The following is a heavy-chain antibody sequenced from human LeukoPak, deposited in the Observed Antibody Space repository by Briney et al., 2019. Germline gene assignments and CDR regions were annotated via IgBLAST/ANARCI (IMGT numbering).Heavy chain of an antibody. CDR2: INPNSGGT. CDR3: ARGRPYYYDSSGYSI. J-gene: IGHJ4*02. V-gene: IGHV1-2*02. CDR1: GYTITGYY. Sequence: GASVKVSCTASGYTITGYYMHWVRQAPGQGLEWMGWINPNSGGTNYAQKFQGRVTMTRDTSISTAYMELSRLRSDDTAVYYCARGRPYYYDSSGYSIWGQGTLVTVSS. D-gene: IGHD3-22*01.